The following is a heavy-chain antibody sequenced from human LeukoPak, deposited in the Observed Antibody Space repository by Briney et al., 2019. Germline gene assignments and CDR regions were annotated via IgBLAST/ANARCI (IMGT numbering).Heavy chain of an antibody. Sequence: GGSLRHSCAASGFTVSSNYMSWVRQAPGKGLEWVSVIYSGGSTYYADSVKGRFTISRDNSKNTLYLQMNSLRAEDTAIYYCTGGYGLAKFYWGQGTLVTVSS. CDR1: GFTVSSNY. CDR2: IYSGGST. D-gene: IGHD5-12*01. J-gene: IGHJ4*02. V-gene: IGHV3-53*01. CDR3: TGGYGLAKFY.